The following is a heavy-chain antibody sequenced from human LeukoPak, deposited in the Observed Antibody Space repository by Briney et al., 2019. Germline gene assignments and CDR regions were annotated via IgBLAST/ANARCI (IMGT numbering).Heavy chain of an antibody. CDR1: GYTFTGYY. CDR2: INPNSGGT. J-gene: IGHJ6*03. CDR3: ARDRYYGSGSYYNERAYYYYYMDV. D-gene: IGHD3-10*01. Sequence: GASVKVSCKASGYTFTGYYMHWVRQAPGQGLEWMGWINPNSGGTNYAQKFQGRVTMTRDTSISTAYMELSRLRSDDTAVYYCARDRYYGSGSYYNERAYYYYYMDVWGKGTTVTISS. V-gene: IGHV1-2*02.